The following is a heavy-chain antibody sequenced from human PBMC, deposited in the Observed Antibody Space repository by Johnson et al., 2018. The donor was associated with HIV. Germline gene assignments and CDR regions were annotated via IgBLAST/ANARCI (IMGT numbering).Heavy chain of an antibody. Sequence: VQLVESGGGVVQPGRSLRVSCAASGFTFSSYGMHWVRQAPGKGLEWVASLRQDGGEKYYVDSVKGRFTISRDNAKNSLYLHMNSLRAEDTAVYYCTRSQGSGEGAFDIWGQGTMVTVSS. V-gene: IGHV3-7*03. J-gene: IGHJ3*02. CDR3: TRSQGSGEGAFDI. CDR1: GFTFSSYG. CDR2: LRQDGGEK. D-gene: IGHD2-21*01.